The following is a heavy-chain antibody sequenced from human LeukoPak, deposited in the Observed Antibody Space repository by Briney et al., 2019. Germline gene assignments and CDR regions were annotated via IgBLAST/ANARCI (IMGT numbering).Heavy chain of an antibody. CDR2: IHDSGST. D-gene: IGHD3-10*01. J-gene: IGHJ5*02. CDR1: GDSISSRGYS. CDR3: ARVRGGDNWFDP. Sequence: SETLSLTCAVSGDSISSRGYSWSWIRQTPGKGLEWIAYIHDSGSTYNNPSLKSRLSISIDTSKNQFSLKLSSVTAADTAVYYCARVRGGDNWFDPWGQGTLVTVSS. V-gene: IGHV4-30-4*07.